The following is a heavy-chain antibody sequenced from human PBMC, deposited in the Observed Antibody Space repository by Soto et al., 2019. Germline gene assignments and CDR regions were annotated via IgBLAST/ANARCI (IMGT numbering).Heavy chain of an antibody. V-gene: IGHV1-69*01. CDR3: ARRKDDYVDGSEYYYYYYGMDV. CDR1: GGTFSSYA. J-gene: IGHJ6*02. CDR2: IIPIFGTA. D-gene: IGHD3-10*01. Sequence: QVQLVQSGAEVKKPGSSVKISCKASGGTFSSYAISWVRQAPGQGLEWMGGIIPIFGTANYAQKFQGRFTITADESTSTVYIELSSLRSDDTDVYYCARRKDDYVDGSEYYYYYYGMDVWCQGTTVTVSS.